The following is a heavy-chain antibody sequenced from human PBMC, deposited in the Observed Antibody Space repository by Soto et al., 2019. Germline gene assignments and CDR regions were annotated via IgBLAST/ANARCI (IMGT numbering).Heavy chain of an antibody. J-gene: IGHJ6*02. V-gene: IGHV1-18*04. CDR3: ARVKGIRNWNYVYYYYGMDV. Sequence: ASVKVSCKASGYTFTSCGISWVRQAPGQGLEWMGWISAYNGNTNYAQKLQGRVTMTTDTSTSTAYMELRSLRSDDTAVYYCARVKGIRNWNYVYYYYGMDVWGQGTTATVSS. CDR2: ISAYNGNT. D-gene: IGHD1-7*01. CDR1: GYTFTSCG.